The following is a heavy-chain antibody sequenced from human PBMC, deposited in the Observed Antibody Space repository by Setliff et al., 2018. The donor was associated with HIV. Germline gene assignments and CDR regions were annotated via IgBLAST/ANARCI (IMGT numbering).Heavy chain of an antibody. J-gene: IGHJ4*02. Sequence: GGSLRLSCAASGFTFNNHAMSWVRQAPGKGLEWVAVIWYDGNNKYYADSVKGRFTISRDISKNSLFLQMNSLRAEDTAVYYCARGCVGGNCYSPTGDYWGQGTLVTVSS. CDR1: GFTFNNHA. V-gene: IGHV3-33*08. CDR3: ARGCVGGNCYSPTGDY. CDR2: IWYDGNNK. D-gene: IGHD2-15*01.